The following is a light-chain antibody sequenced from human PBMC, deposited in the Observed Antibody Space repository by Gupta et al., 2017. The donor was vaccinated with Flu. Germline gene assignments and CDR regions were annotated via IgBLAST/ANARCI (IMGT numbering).Light chain of an antibody. Sequence: EIVLTQSPGTLSSSPGERASLSCRASQSVSNSYFAWYQQKPGQAPRLLIYDASKSAAGVPDRFSDSESGTDFTLTIVSLEPEEFAVYYCQQDGTSPWTFGQGTKVENK. CDR3: QQDGTSPWT. CDR1: QSVSNSY. V-gene: IGKV3-20*01. CDR2: DAS. J-gene: IGKJ1*01.